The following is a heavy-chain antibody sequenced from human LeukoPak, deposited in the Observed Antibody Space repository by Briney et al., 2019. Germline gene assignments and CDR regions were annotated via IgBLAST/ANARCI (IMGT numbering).Heavy chain of an antibody. J-gene: IGHJ4*02. CDR2: IIPIFGTA. D-gene: IGHD3-16*02. CDR3: ATVKMITFGGVIVIRHFNY. Sequence: AASVTVSCKASGGTFSSYAISWVRQAPGQGLEWMGGIIPIFGTANYAQKFQGRVTMTEGTSTDTAYMELSSLRSEDTAVYYCATVKMITFGGVIVIRHFNYWGQGTLVTVSS. V-gene: IGHV1-69*06. CDR1: GGTFSSYA.